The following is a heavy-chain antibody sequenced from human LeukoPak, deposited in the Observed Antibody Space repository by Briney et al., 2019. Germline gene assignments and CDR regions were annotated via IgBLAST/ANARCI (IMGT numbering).Heavy chain of an antibody. CDR2: INSDGSST. CDR3: ARALGGAPDGVDY. J-gene: IGHJ4*02. CDR1: GFTFSSYW. V-gene: IGHV3-74*01. Sequence: GGSLRLSCAASGFTFSSYWMHWVRQAPGKGQVWVSRINSDGSSTSYADSVKGRFTISRDNAKNTLYLQMNSLRAEDTAVYYCARALGGAPDGVDYWGQGTLVTVSS. D-gene: IGHD1-26*01.